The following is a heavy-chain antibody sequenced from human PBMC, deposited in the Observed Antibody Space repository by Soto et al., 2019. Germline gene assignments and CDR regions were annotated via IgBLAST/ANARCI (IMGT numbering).Heavy chain of an antibody. D-gene: IGHD5-18*01. Sequence: QVQLVQSGAEVKKPGASVKVSCKASGYTFTSYAMHWVSQAPGQRREWMGGINAGNGNTKYSQKFQGRVTITRDKSASTAYMELSSLRSEDTAVYFCAGGGSGYSYGLGYWGQGTLVTVSS. CDR2: INAGNGNT. V-gene: IGHV1-3*01. J-gene: IGHJ4*02. CDR1: GYTFTSYA. CDR3: AGGGSGYSYGLGY.